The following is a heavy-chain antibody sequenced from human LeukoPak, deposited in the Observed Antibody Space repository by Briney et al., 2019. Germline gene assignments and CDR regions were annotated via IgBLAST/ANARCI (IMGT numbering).Heavy chain of an antibody. J-gene: IGHJ4*02. Sequence: GGSLRLSCAASGFTFSSYAMSWVCQAPGKGLEWVSTISGSGGSTYYADSVKGRFTISRDNSKNTLYLQMNSLRVEDTAVYYCAKVRFGVTARYYFDYWGQGTLVTVSS. CDR2: ISGSGGST. CDR1: GFTFSSYA. CDR3: AKVRFGVTARYYFDY. V-gene: IGHV3-23*01. D-gene: IGHD3-10*01.